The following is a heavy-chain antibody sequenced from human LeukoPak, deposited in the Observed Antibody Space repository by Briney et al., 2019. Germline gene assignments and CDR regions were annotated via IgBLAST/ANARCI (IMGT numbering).Heavy chain of an antibody. CDR2: ISSSGSTI. CDR3: ARVKDYYDSSGYWMYYFDY. D-gene: IGHD3-22*01. J-gene: IGHJ4*02. CDR1: GFTFSDYY. V-gene: IGHV3-11*04. Sequence: PGGSLRLSCAASGFTFSDYYMSWIRQAPGKGLEWVSYISSSGSTIYYADSVKGRFTISRDNAKNSLYLQVNSLRAEDTAVYYCARVKDYYDSSGYWMYYFDYWGQGTLVTVSS.